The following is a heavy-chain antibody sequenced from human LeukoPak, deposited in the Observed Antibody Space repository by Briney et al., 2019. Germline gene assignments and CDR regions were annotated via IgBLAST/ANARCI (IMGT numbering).Heavy chain of an antibody. J-gene: IGHJ3*02. V-gene: IGHV3-15*01. CDR1: GFTFSNAW. CDR3: TTGPEVVAATLAFDI. D-gene: IGHD2-15*01. CDR2: IKSKTDGGTT. Sequence: NPGGSLRLSCAASGFTFSNAWMSWVRQAPGKGLEWVGRIKSKTDGGTTDYAAPVKGRFTISRDDSKNTLYLQMNSLKTEDTAVYYCTTGPEVVAATLAFDIWGQGTMVTVSS.